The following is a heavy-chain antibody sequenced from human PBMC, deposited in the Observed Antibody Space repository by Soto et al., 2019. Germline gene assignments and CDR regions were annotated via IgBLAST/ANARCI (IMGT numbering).Heavy chain of an antibody. CDR1: GGSFSGYY. V-gene: IGHV4-34*01. J-gene: IGHJ6*03. CDR2: INHSGST. CDR3: ARRPRYYYYYMDV. Sequence: SETLSLTCAVYGGSFSGYYWSWIRQPPGKGLEWIGEINHSGSTNYNPSLKSRVTISVDTSKNQFSLKLSSVTAADTAVYYCARRPRYYYYYMDVWGKGTTVTVSS.